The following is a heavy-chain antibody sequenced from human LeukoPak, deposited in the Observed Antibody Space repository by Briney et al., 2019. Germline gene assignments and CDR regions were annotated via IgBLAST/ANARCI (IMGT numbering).Heavy chain of an antibody. D-gene: IGHD6-13*01. CDR1: GGTFSSYA. Sequence: GSSVKVSCKASGGTFSSYAISWVRQAPGQGLEWMGRIIPILGIANYAQKFQGRVTITADKSTSTAYMEPSSLRSEDTAVYYCATDGSSSWSPEYFQHWGQGTLVTVSS. CDR3: ATDGSSSWSPEYFQH. J-gene: IGHJ1*01. V-gene: IGHV1-69*04. CDR2: IIPILGIA.